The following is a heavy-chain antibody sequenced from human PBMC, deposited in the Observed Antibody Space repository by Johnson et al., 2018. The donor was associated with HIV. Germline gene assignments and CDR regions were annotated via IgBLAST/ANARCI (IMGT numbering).Heavy chain of an antibody. CDR2: ISGSGGST. D-gene: IGHD6-19*01. CDR3: ARDRRNRQWQRLDAFDI. CDR1: GFTFSSYA. V-gene: IGHV3-23*04. J-gene: IGHJ3*02. Sequence: VQLVESGGGLVQPGGSLRLSCAASGFTFSSYAMSWVRQAPGKGLEWVSAISGSGGSTHYADSVKGRFTISRDNAKNSLHLQMNSLRAEDTAFYYCARDRRNRQWQRLDAFDIWGQGTMVIVSS.